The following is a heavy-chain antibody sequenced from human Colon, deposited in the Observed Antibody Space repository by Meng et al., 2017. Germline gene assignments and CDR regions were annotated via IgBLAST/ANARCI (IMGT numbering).Heavy chain of an antibody. CDR3: ATYGSGHPA. V-gene: IGHV3-15*01. J-gene: IGHJ4*02. CDR2: IKNKADGGTT. Sequence: EGRVLEAWGGLVEPGGSLRLSWTGSGFSFTNAYMSWVRQAPGKGPEWVGRIKNKADGGTTDYTAPLKDRFSISRDDSKNTVYLQMNSLKTEDTALYYCATYGSGHPAGGQGTLVTVSS. D-gene: IGHD6-19*01. CDR1: GFSFTNAY.